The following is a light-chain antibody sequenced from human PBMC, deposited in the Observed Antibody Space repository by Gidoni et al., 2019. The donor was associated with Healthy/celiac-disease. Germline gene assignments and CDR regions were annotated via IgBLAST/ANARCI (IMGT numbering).Light chain of an antibody. CDR1: SSDVGGYNY. CDR3: SSYTSSSTLV. Sequence: QPALTQPASVSGSPGQPITISCTGTSSDVGGYNYVSWYQQHPGKAPKLMIYDVSNRPSGVSNRFSGSKSGNTASLTISGLQAEDEADYYCSSYTSSSTLVFGGGTKLTVL. CDR2: DVS. J-gene: IGLJ2*01. V-gene: IGLV2-14*03.